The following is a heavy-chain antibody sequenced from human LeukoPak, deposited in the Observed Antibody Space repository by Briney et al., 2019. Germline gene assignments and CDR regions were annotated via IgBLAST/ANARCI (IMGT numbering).Heavy chain of an antibody. CDR3: ARVVNDYFDY. D-gene: IGHD2-8*01. CDR1: GGSLSDYY. J-gene: IGHJ4*02. CDR2: INHGGST. V-gene: IGHV4-34*01. Sequence: SETLSLTCAVQGGSLSDYYWSWIRQPPGKGLEWIGEINHGGSTNYNPSLKSRATMSVDTSKNQFSLKLSSVTAADTAVYYCARVVNDYFDYWGQGTLVTVSS.